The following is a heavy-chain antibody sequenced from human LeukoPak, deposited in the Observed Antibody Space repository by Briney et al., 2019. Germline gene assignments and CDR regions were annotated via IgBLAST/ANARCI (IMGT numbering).Heavy chain of an antibody. J-gene: IGHJ4*02. CDR2: ISSSGSSV. V-gene: IGHV3-48*03. Sequence: GGSLRLSCAASGFTFSSYEMNWVRQAPGEGLEWISYISSSGSSVKYADSVKGRFTISRDNAKNSLYLQMDSPRAEDTAIYYCTTDHVGATVEFDSWGQGTLVTVSS. CDR3: TTDHVGATVEFDS. D-gene: IGHD1-26*01. CDR1: GFTFSSYE.